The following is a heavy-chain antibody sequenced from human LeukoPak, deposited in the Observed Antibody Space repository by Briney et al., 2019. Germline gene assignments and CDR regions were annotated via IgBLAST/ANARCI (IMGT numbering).Heavy chain of an antibody. J-gene: IGHJ4*02. CDR1: GYTLTELS. D-gene: IGHD6-19*01. V-gene: IGHV1-24*01. Sequence: ASVKVSCKVSGYTLTELSMHLVRQAPGKGLEWMGGFDPEDGETIYAQKFQGRVTMTEDTSTDTAYMELSSLRSEDTAVYYCATGPPWYSSGWYYFDYWGQGTLVTVSS. CDR3: ATGPPWYSSGWYYFDY. CDR2: FDPEDGET.